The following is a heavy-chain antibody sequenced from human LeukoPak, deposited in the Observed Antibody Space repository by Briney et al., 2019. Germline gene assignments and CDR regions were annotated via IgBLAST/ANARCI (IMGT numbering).Heavy chain of an antibody. D-gene: IGHD4-17*01. CDR3: ARDGDYGDYGPPHDY. Sequence: GGSLRLSCAASGFTFSSYSMIWVRQAPGKGLEWVSSISSSSSYIYYADSVKGRFTISRDSAKNSLYLQMNSLRAEDTAVYYCARDGDYGDYGPPHDYWGQGTLVTVSS. J-gene: IGHJ4*02. CDR2: ISSSSSYI. V-gene: IGHV3-21*01. CDR1: GFTFSSYS.